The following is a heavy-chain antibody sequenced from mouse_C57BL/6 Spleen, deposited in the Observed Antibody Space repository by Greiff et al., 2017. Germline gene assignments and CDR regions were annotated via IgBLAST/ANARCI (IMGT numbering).Heavy chain of an antibody. Sequence: VQLQQSGPELVKPGASVKIPCKASGYTFTDYNMDWVKQSHGKSLEWIGDINPNNGGTIYNQKFKGKATLTVDKSSSTAYMELRSLTSEDTAVYYCARGNYGNYGGFAYWGQGTLVTVSA. CDR2: INPNNGGT. CDR1: GYTFTDYN. J-gene: IGHJ3*01. CDR3: ARGNYGNYGGFAY. D-gene: IGHD2-1*01. V-gene: IGHV1-18*01.